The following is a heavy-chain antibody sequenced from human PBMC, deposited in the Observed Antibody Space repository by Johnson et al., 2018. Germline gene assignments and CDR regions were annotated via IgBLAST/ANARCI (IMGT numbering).Heavy chain of an antibody. V-gene: IGHV3-30*03. D-gene: IGHD3-16*02. CDR3: ARGPRYATLRLGELSSLREEYFQY. CDR2: ISYDGSNK. Sequence: QVQLVQSGGGVVQPGRSLRLSCAASGFTFSSNGMHWVRQAPGKGLEWVAVISYDGSNKYDTDSVKGRFTNSSDNSKNRLYLQMNSLRAEDPAVYYCARGPRYATLRLGELSSLREEYFQYWGQGTLVTISS. J-gene: IGHJ1*01. CDR1: GFTFSSNG.